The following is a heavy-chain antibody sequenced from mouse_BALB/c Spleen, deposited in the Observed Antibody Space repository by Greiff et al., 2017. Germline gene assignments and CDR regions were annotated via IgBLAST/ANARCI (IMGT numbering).Heavy chain of an antibody. Sequence: VQLQQSGPELVKPGASVKISCKASGYAFSSSWMNWVKQRPGQGLEWIGRIYPGDGDTNYNGKFKGKATLTADKSSSTAYMQLSSLTSVDSAVYFCARSGSSARATSAMDYWGQGTSVTVSS. CDR3: ARSGSSARATSAMDY. CDR2: IYPGDGDT. D-gene: IGHD3-1*01. J-gene: IGHJ4*01. CDR1: GYAFSSSW. V-gene: IGHV1-82*01.